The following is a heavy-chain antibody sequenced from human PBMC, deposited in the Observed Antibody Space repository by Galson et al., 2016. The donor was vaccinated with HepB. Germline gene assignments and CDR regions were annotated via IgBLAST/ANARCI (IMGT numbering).Heavy chain of an antibody. CDR3: ARRGGGPGVGSSRRSSGMDV. J-gene: IGHJ6*04. CDR2: MYPSDSDT. Sequence: QSGAEVKKPGESLKISCKGSGYSFISYWIGWVRQRPGKGLEWMGIMYPSDSDTKYNPSFDGRVTISADRSLNTVYLELSSLNASDTGIYYCARRGGGPGVGSSRRSSGMDVWGKGTTVTVSS. D-gene: IGHD3-10*01. V-gene: IGHV5-51*01. CDR1: GYSFISYW.